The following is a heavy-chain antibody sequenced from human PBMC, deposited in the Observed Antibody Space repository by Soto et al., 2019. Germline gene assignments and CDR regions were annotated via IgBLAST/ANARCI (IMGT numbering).Heavy chain of an antibody. CDR1: GGTFSSYT. CDR2: IIPILGIA. V-gene: IGHV1-69*02. Sequence: QVQLVQSGAEVKKPGSSVKVSCKASGGTFSSYTISWVRQAPGQGLEWMGRIIPILGIANYAQKFQGRVRITADKSTSTAYMELRSLRSEDTAVYYCARYEYYYGSGAFFDYWGQGTLVTVSS. CDR3: ARYEYYYGSGAFFDY. J-gene: IGHJ4*02. D-gene: IGHD3-10*01.